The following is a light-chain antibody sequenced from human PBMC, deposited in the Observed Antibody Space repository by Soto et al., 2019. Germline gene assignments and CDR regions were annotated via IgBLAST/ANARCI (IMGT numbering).Light chain of an antibody. CDR3: QQYDSYPWT. J-gene: IGKJ1*01. Sequence: DIPMTQSPSTLSASVGDRVTITCRTSQSITSWLAWYQQKPGKAPKLLIYDASNLESGVPSRFSGSGSGTEFTLTVSSLQFDDFATYYCQQYDSYPWTFGQGTKVEIK. V-gene: IGKV1-5*01. CDR2: DAS. CDR1: QSITSW.